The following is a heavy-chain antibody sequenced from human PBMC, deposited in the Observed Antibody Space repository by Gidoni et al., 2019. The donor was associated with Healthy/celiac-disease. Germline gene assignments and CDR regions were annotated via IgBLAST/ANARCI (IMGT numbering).Heavy chain of an antibody. Sequence: QVQLVESGGGVVQPGRSLRLSCAACGFTFSSDCMHWVRQAPGKGLEWVAVIWYDGSNKYYADSVKGRFTISRDNSKNTLYLQLNSLRAEDTAVYYCARVAFDIWGQGTMVTVSS. CDR3: ARVAFDI. CDR2: IWYDGSNK. CDR1: GFTFSSDC. J-gene: IGHJ3*02. V-gene: IGHV3-33*01.